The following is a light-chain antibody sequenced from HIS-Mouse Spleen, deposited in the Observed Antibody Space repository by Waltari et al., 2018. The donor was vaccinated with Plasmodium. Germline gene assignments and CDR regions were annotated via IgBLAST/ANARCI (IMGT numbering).Light chain of an antibody. Sequence: QSALTQPRSVSGSPGQSVNISCTATSSDVGGYNFVSWYQQHPGKAPKLMIYDVSKRPSGVPDRFSGSKSGNTASLTISGLQAEDEADYYCCSYAGSYTLVFGGGTKLTVL. V-gene: IGLV2-11*01. CDR2: DVS. CDR3: CSYAGSYTLV. CDR1: SSDVGGYNF. J-gene: IGLJ2*01.